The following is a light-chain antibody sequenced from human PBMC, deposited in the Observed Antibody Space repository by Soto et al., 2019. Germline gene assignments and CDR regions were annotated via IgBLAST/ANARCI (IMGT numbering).Light chain of an antibody. CDR3: LQHNSYPHT. CDR2: AAS. J-gene: IGKJ4*01. Sequence: DIQMTQSPSSLSASVGDRVTITCRASQGIRNELGWYQQKPGEAPKRLIYAASSLQSGVPSKFSGTGFWTEFTLTISSLQPEDFATYYCLQHNSYPHTFGGGTKVEIK. CDR1: QGIRNE. V-gene: IGKV1-17*01.